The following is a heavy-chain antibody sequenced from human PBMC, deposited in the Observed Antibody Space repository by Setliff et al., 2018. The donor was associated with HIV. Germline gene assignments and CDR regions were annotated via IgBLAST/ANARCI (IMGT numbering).Heavy chain of an antibody. CDR2: IHPGDSDI. D-gene: IGHD1-26*01. J-gene: IGHJ4*02. CDR1: GYAFTRFW. CDR3: ARHASWGSYFDY. Sequence: PGESLKISCKDSGYAFTRFWIGWVRQMPGKGLEWMGIIHPGDSDIRYSPSFQGQVTISADRSTSTAYLQWSSLKASDTAMYYCARHASWGSYFDYWGQGTLVTVSS. V-gene: IGHV5-51*01.